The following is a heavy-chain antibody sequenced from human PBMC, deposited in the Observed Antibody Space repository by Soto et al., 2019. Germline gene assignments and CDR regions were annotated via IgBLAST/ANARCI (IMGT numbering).Heavy chain of an antibody. Sequence: GGSLRLSCAASGFTFSSYAMSWVRQAPGKGLEWVSAISGSGGSTYYADSVKGRFTISRDNSKNTLYLQMNSLRAEDTAVYYCAKSELLWFGEFPYYGMDVWGQGTTVTVSS. CDR3: AKSELLWFGEFPYYGMDV. CDR2: ISGSGGST. J-gene: IGHJ6*02. D-gene: IGHD3-10*01. CDR1: GFTFSSYA. V-gene: IGHV3-23*01.